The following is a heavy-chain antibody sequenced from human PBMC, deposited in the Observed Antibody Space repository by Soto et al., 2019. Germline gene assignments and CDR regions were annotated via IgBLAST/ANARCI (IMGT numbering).Heavy chain of an antibody. J-gene: IGHJ5*02. CDR1: GYTFTSYG. D-gene: IGHD3-10*01. Sequence: GASVKVSCKASGYTFTSYGISWVRQAPGQGLEWMGWISAYNGNTNYAQKLQGRVTMTTDTSTSTAYMELRSLRSDDTAVYYCARGLLWFGESNNNWFDPWGQGTLVTVSS. CDR3: ARGLLWFGESNNNWFDP. CDR2: ISAYNGNT. V-gene: IGHV1-18*01.